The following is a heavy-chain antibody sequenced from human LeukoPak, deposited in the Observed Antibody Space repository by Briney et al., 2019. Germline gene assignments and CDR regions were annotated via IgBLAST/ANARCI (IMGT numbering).Heavy chain of an antibody. CDR1: GLTFSNYW. CDR2: IKEDGNEK. J-gene: IGHJ6*02. D-gene: IGHD2-21*01. V-gene: IGHV3-7*01. CDR3: ARDRAGVYYYYGMDV. Sequence: QSGGSLRLSCAASGLTFSNYWMSWVRQAPGKGLEWVANIKEDGNEKYYVDSVKGRFTISRDNAKKSLYLQMNSLRAEDTAVYYCARDRAGVYYYYGMDVWGQGTTVTVSS.